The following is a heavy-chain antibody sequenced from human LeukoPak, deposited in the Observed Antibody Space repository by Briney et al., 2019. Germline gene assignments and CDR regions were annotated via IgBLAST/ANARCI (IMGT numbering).Heavy chain of an antibody. CDR3: ARGTDFWSGIDHDAFDI. CDR1: GFTFSSYA. Sequence: GGSLRLSCAASGFTFSSYAMHWVRQAPGKGLEWVAVISYDGSNKYYADSVKGRFTISRDNSKNTLYLQMNSLRAEDTAVYYCARGTDFWSGIDHDAFDIWGQGTMVTVSS. V-gene: IGHV3-30-3*01. CDR2: ISYDGSNK. D-gene: IGHD3-3*01. J-gene: IGHJ3*02.